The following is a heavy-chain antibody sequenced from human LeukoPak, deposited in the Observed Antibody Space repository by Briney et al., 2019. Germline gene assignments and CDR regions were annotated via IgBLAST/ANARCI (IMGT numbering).Heavy chain of an antibody. CDR3: ARLGVSYWHVHY. D-gene: IGHD1-26*01. CDR1: GVSISSSSYY. J-gene: IGHJ4*02. CDR2: IHYSGST. Sequence: AETLSLTCTISGVSISSSSYYWGWIRQPPGKGLEWIGSIHYSGSTYFNPSIKRRATIFVDTSKNQFSLKLSSVTAADTAVYYCARLGVSYWHVHYWGQGALVT. V-gene: IGHV4-39*01.